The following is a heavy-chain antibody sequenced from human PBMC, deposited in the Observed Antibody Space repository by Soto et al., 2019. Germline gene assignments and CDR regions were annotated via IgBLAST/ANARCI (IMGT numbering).Heavy chain of an antibody. V-gene: IGHV3-30*18. CDR3: AKEAGPPFEYDSSGYYTDY. Sequence: GGSLRLSCAASGFTFSSYGMHWVRQAPGKGLEWVAVISYDGSNKYYADSVKGRFTISRDNSKNTLYLQMNSLRAEDTAVYYCAKEAGPPFEYDSSGYYTDYWGQGTLVTVSS. J-gene: IGHJ4*02. D-gene: IGHD3-22*01. CDR1: GFTFSSYG. CDR2: ISYDGSNK.